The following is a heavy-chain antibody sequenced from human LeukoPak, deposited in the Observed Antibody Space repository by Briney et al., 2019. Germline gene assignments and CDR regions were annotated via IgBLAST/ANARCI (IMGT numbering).Heavy chain of an antibody. CDR1: GYTFTSYG. V-gene: IGHV1-18*04. CDR2: ISAYNGNT. CDR3: ARAVETYGSGSYRSYYYGMDV. D-gene: IGHD3-10*01. Sequence: ASVKVSCKASGYTFTSYGISWVRQAPGQGLEWMGWISAYNGNTNYAQKPQGRVTMTTDTSTSTAYMELRSLRSDDTAVYYCARAVETYGSGSYRSYYYGMDVWGQGTTVTVSS. J-gene: IGHJ6*02.